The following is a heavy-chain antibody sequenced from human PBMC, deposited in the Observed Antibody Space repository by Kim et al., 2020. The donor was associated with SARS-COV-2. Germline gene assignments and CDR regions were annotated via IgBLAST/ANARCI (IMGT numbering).Heavy chain of an antibody. Sequence: GGSLRLSCAASGFTFSSYGMHWVRQAPGKGLEWVAVISYDGSNKYYADSVKGRFTISRDNSKNTLYLQMNSLRAEDTAVYYCAKDYDFWSGYIDYWGQGT. D-gene: IGHD3-3*01. CDR1: GFTFSSYG. CDR3: AKDYDFWSGYIDY. CDR2: ISYDGSNK. V-gene: IGHV3-30*18. J-gene: IGHJ4*02.